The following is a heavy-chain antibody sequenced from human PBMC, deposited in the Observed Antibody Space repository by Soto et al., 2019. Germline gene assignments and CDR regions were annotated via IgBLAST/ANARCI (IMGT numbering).Heavy chain of an antibody. J-gene: IGHJ5*02. V-gene: IGHV4-39*01. CDR1: GGSISSSSYY. CDR3: ARSEGYDSSGYYYA. CDR2: IYYSGST. D-gene: IGHD3-22*01. Sequence: QLQLQESGPGLVKPSETLSLTCTVSGGSISSSSYYWGWIRQPPGKGLEWIGSIYYSGSTYYNPSLKSRVTIAVDTSKNQCSLKLSSVTAADTAVYYCARSEGYDSSGYYYAWGQGTLVTVSS.